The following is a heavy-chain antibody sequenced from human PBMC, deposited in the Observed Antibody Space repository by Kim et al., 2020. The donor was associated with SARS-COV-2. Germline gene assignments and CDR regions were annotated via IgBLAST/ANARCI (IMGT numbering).Heavy chain of an antibody. V-gene: IGHV3-11*01. J-gene: IGHJ1*01. Sequence: GGSLRLSCAASGLSFSDSYMSWVRQAPGKGLEWLSFISTRGETIFYADSVEGRFTISRDNAKNSLYLQMNNLRDEDTAVYYCARSGNGYNTFGIWGQG. CDR1: GLSFSDSY. CDR3: ARSGNGYNTFGI. D-gene: IGHD1-26*01. CDR2: ISTRGETI.